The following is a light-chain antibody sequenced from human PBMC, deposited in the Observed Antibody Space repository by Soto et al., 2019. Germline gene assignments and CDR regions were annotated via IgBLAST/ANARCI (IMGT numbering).Light chain of an antibody. J-gene: IGKJ1*01. CDR1: QSVGSSY. CDR2: GAS. V-gene: IGKV3-20*01. Sequence: EIVLTQSPGTLSLSPGEGVTLSCRASQSVGSSYLAWYQQRPGQAPRLLITGASNRATGVADRFSGSGSGTDFTLTISRLEPEDFAVYYCHQYGDSPQTFGQGTKVEI. CDR3: HQYGDSPQT.